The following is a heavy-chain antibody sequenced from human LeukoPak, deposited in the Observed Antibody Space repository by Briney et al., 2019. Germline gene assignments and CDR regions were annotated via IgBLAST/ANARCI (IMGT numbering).Heavy chain of an antibody. CDR2: IYTSGST. J-gene: IGHJ6*02. Sequence: SETLSLTCTVSGGSISSYYWSWIRQPAGKGLEWIGRIYTSGSTNYIPSLKSRVTMSVDTSKNRFSLKLSSVTAADTAVYYCARERNDYSGLYGMDVWGQGTTVTVSS. V-gene: IGHV4-4*07. D-gene: IGHD4-11*01. CDR1: GGSISSYY. CDR3: ARERNDYSGLYGMDV.